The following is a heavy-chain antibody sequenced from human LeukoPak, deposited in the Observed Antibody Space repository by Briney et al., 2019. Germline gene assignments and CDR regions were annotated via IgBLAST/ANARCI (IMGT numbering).Heavy chain of an antibody. CDR3: TSQTVARWFDP. CDR1: GGSFSGYY. D-gene: IGHD1-14*01. Sequence: SETLSLTCAVYGGSFSGYYWSWIRQPPGKGLEWIGEINHSGSTNYNPSLKSRVTISVDTSKNQFSLELSSVTAADTAVYYCTSQTVARWFDPWGQGTLVTVSS. J-gene: IGHJ5*02. CDR2: INHSGST. V-gene: IGHV4-34*01.